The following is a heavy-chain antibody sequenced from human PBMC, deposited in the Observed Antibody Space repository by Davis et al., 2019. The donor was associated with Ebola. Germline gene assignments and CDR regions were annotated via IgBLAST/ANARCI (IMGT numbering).Heavy chain of an antibody. CDR3: ARGFRYYDFWSGYLYYFDY. J-gene: IGHJ4*02. CDR2: IYYSGST. V-gene: IGHV4-59*12. Sequence: PSETLSPTCTVSGGSISSYYWSWIRQPPGKGLEWIGYIYYSGSTNYNPSLKSRVTISVDTSKNQFSLKLSSVTAADTAVYYCARGFRYYDFWSGYLYYFDYWGQGTLVTVSS. D-gene: IGHD3-3*01. CDR1: GGSISSYY.